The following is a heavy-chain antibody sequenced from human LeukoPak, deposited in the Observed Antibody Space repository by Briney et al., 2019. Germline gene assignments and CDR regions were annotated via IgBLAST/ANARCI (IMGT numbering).Heavy chain of an antibody. D-gene: IGHD3-22*01. J-gene: IGHJ4*02. CDR1: GFTFSSYS. CDR3: ARDLGDYDSSGYNDY. V-gene: IGHV3-21*01. CDR2: ISSSSSYI. Sequence: GGSLRLSCAASGFTFSSYSMNWVRQAPGKGLEWVSSISSSSSYIYYADSVKGRFTISRDNAKNSLYLQMNSLRAEDTAVYYCARDLGDYDSSGYNDYWGQGTLVTVSS.